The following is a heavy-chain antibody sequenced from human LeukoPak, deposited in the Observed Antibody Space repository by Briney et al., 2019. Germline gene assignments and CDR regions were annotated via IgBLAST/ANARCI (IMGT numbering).Heavy chain of an antibody. CDR3: ARVYCGGDCYKRGYFDY. CDR1: GYTFTSYG. Sequence: ASVKVSCKASGYTFTSYGISWVRQAPGQGLEWMGWISAYNGNTNYAQKLQGRVTMTTDTSTGTAYMELRSLRSDDTAVYYCARVYCGGDCYKRGYFDYWGQGTLVTVSS. V-gene: IGHV1-18*01. J-gene: IGHJ4*02. D-gene: IGHD2-21*02. CDR2: ISAYNGNT.